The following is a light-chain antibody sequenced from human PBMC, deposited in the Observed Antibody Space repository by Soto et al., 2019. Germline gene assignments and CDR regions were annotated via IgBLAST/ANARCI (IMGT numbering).Light chain of an antibody. Sequence: ETVMTQFPATLAVSPGERATLSCRTSQSVRGHLAWYQQKPGQIPRLLMYATSTRATGTPARFSGIWSETAYSLTISSLQPEDFAVYYCQQYDHWLPAFGQGTKVEIK. CDR1: QSVRGH. V-gene: IGKV3-15*01. J-gene: IGKJ1*01. CDR3: QQYDHWLPA. CDR2: ATS.